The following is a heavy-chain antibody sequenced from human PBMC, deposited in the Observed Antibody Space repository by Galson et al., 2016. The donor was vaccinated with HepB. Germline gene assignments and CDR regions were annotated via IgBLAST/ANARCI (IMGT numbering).Heavy chain of an antibody. V-gene: IGHV3-74*01. CDR1: GFTFSSYW. Sequence: SPRLSCAASGFTFSSYWMHWVRQAPGKGLVWVSRISSDGSTTAYADSVKGRFTISRDNAKNTLDLQMNSLRVEDTAMYYCVREVPALGYWGQGTLVTVSS. CDR2: ISSDGSTT. J-gene: IGHJ4*02. CDR3: VREVPALGY.